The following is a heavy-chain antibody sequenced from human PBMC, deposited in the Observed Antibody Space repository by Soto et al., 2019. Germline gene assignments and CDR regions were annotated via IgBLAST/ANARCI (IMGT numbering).Heavy chain of an antibody. D-gene: IGHD3-16*02. CDR2: INPSGGST. V-gene: IGHV1-46*04. J-gene: IGHJ5*02. CDR1: GYTFTSYD. Sequence: ASVKSCKASGYTFTSYDMHWLRQAPGQGLEWRGIINPSGGSTSYAQKLQGRVTMTRDTSTSTVYMELSSLRSEDTAVYYCARDSRGLIVLLRTWGQGTLVTVSS. CDR3: ARDSRGLIVLLRT.